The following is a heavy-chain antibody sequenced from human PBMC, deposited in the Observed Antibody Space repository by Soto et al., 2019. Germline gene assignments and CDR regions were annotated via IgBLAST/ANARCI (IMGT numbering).Heavy chain of an antibody. D-gene: IGHD1-26*01. Sequence: HPGGSLRLSCAASGFTFSSYAMHWVRQAPGKGLEWVAVISYDGSNKYYADSVKGRFTISRDNSKNTLYLQMNSLRAEDTAVYYCARESEWELLASDYWGQGTLVTVSS. CDR3: ARESEWELLASDY. CDR2: ISYDGSNK. V-gene: IGHV3-30-3*01. CDR1: GFTFSSYA. J-gene: IGHJ4*02.